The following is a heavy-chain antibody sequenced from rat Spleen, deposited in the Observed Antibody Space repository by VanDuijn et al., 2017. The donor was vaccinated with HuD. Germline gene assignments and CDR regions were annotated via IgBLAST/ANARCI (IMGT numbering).Heavy chain of an antibody. J-gene: IGHJ2*01. CDR2: ISAGGDNT. CDR3: TTDTFYDGTYYPGGFDY. D-gene: IGHD1-12*02. Sequence: EVQLVESGGGLVQPGRSLKLSCAASGFTFSNYYMAWVRQAPTKGLEWVADISAGGDNTYYRDSVKGRFTISRDNAKSTLYLQLDSLRSEDTATYYCTTDTFYDGTYYPGGFDYWGQGVMVTVTS. CDR1: GFTFSNYY. V-gene: IGHV5-27*01.